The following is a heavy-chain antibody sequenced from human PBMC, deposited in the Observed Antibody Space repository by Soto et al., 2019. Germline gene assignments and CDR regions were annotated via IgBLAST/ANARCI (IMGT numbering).Heavy chain of an antibody. V-gene: IGHV3-53*01. J-gene: IGHJ4*02. CDR3: ARHGYSYGGGYFDY. CDR2: IYSGGST. Sequence: GGSLRLSCEVSGFSVTANYMSWVRQAPEKGLEWVSVIYSGGSTYYVDSVKGRFSISRDISKNTLYLQMNSLRAEDTAVYYCARHGYSYGGGYFDYWGQGTLVTVSS. CDR1: GFSVTANY. D-gene: IGHD5-18*01.